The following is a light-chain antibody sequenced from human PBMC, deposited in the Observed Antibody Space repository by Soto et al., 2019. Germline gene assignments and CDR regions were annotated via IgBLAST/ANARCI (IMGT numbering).Light chain of an antibody. CDR1: SSDVGGYNY. Sequence: QSALTQPRSVSGSPGQSVTISCTGTSSDVGGYNYVSWYQQHPGKAPKLLIYDVNKRPSGVPDRFSGSKSRNTASLTISGLQAEDEADYYCCSYAGSYTYVFGTGTKVTVL. CDR2: DVN. V-gene: IGLV2-11*01. CDR3: CSYAGSYTYV. J-gene: IGLJ1*01.